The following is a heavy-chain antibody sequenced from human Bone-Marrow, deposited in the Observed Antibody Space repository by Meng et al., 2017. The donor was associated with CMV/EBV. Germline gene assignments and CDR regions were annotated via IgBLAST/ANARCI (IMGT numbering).Heavy chain of an antibody. CDR1: GGPISSYY. J-gene: IGHJ6*02. CDR3: ARFGLGNRKPAAWGMDV. CDR2: IYDSGST. V-gene: IGHV4-59*01. D-gene: IGHD2-2*01. Sequence: SETLSLTCTASGGPISSYYWSWIRQPPGKGLEWIGYIYDSGSTNYNPSLKSRVTISVDTSKNQFSLKLSSMTAADTAVYYCARFGLGNRKPAAWGMDVWGQGTTVTVSS.